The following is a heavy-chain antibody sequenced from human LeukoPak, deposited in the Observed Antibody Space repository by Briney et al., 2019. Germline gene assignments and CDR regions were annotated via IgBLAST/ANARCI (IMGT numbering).Heavy chain of an antibody. J-gene: IGHJ3*02. V-gene: IGHV3-74*01. CDR3: ARDYYGSPPGVPVAFDI. Sequence: PGGSLRLSCAASGFTFSSYWMHWVRQAPGKGLVWVSRINSDGSSTSYADSVKGRFTISRDNAKNTLYLQMNSLRAEDTAVYYCARDYYGSPPGVPVAFDIWGQGTMVTVSS. CDR1: GFTFSSYW. D-gene: IGHD3-10*01. CDR2: INSDGSST.